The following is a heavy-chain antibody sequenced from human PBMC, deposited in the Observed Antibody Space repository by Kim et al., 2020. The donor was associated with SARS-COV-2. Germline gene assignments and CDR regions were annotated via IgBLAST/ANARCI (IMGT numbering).Heavy chain of an antibody. Sequence: SETLSLTCTVSGGSISSGGYYWSWIRQHPGKGLEWIGYIYYSGSTYYNPSLKSRVTISVDTSKNQFSLKLSSVTAADTAVYYCASGTPPVGAFDIWGQGTMVTVSS. CDR3: ASGTPPVGAFDI. J-gene: IGHJ3*02. CDR2: IYYSGST. V-gene: IGHV4-31*03. CDR1: GGSISSGGYY. D-gene: IGHD3-10*01.